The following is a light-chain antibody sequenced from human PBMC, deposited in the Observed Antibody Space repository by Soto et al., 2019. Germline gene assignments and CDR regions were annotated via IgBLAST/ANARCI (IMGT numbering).Light chain of an antibody. V-gene: IGLV1-40*01. CDR2: SNI. CDR3: QSYDSSLSGYVV. CDR1: SSNIGAGYD. Sequence: QSVLTQPPSVSGAPGQRVTISCTGSSSNIGAGYDVHWYQQFPGTAPKLLIFSNINRPSGVPDRFSGSKYGTSASLTITGLQAEDEADYYCQSYDSSLSGYVVFGGGTKLTVL. J-gene: IGLJ2*01.